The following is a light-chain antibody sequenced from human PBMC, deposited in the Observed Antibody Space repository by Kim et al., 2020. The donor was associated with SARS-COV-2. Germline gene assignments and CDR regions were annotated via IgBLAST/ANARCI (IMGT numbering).Light chain of an antibody. CDR3: QQYNNWPLYT. V-gene: IGKV3-15*01. CDR1: QSVSSN. Sequence: EIVMTQSPATLSVSPGERATLSCRASQSVSSNFAWYQQKPGQGPRLLIYGASTRATGIPARFSGSGCGTEFTLTISSLQSEDFSVYYCQQYNNWPLYTCGQGTKLDI. J-gene: IGKJ2*01. CDR2: GAS.